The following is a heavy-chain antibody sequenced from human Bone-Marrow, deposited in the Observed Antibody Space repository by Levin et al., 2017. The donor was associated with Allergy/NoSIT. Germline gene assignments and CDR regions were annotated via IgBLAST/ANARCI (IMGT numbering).Heavy chain of an antibody. D-gene: IGHD6-6*01. CDR1: GFIFSKAW. J-gene: IGHJ4*02. CDR3: TTTSSNFDL. CDR2: IKLKSDGETT. Sequence: PGGSLRLSCAASGFIFSKAWMTWVRQAPGKGLEWVGRIKLKSDGETTDYAAPVKGRFSISRDDSKNLLYLQMNSLKTEDTSVYYCTTTSSNFDLWGQGTLVTVSS. V-gene: IGHV3-15*01.